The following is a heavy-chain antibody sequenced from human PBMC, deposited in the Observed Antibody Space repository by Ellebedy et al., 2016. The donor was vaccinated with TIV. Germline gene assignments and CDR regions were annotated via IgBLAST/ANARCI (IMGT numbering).Heavy chain of an antibody. V-gene: IGHV1-3*04. D-gene: IGHD3-16*01. CDR1: GYTFALYT. CDR2: INTDTGNT. J-gene: IGHJ4*02. CDR3: AKDRGGTGDFDY. Sequence: AASVTVSCKASGYTFALYTMHWVRQAPGQRLEWLGWINTDTGNTEYSQHFQGRVTFTTDTAASTVYTSLSSLGSEDTAVYYCAKDRGGTGDFDYWGQGTLVTVSS.